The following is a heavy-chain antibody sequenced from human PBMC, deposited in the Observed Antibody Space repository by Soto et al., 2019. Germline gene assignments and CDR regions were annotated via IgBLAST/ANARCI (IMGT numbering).Heavy chain of an antibody. CDR3: ARGGRGGFAL. J-gene: IGHJ3*01. CDR1: GFTFSYYW. V-gene: IGHV3-74*01. Sequence: EVQLVESGGGFVQPGGSLRLSCAASGFTFSYYWMHWVRQTPGEGLVWVSQIMNDGSSTTYADSVKGRFTISRDNAKNMVVVQMNSLSAEDTAVYFCARGGRGGFALWGQVTMVTVSS. CDR2: IMNDGSST. D-gene: IGHD3-10*01.